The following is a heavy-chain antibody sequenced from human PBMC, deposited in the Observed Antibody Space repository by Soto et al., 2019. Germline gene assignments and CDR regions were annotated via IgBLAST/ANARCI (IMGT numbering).Heavy chain of an antibody. Sequence: EVQLVESGGGLVQPGGSLRLSCIVSGFSLSTYWMSWVRQAPGKGLEWVANIIQDGSEKQYVDSVKGRFIISRDNAKNSLYLQMNGLRAEDTAVYYCARGHSAPDHWGQGTLVTVSS. CDR3: ARGHSAPDH. J-gene: IGHJ4*02. V-gene: IGHV3-7*01. CDR1: GFSLSTYW. CDR2: IIQDGSEK.